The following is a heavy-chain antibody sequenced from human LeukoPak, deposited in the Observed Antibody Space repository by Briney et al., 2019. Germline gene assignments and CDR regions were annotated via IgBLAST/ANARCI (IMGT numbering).Heavy chain of an antibody. CDR1: GFTLSDYY. CDR3: ARDSPTSPYSSSCHAFDY. D-gene: IGHD6-13*01. J-gene: IGHJ4*02. V-gene: IGHV3-11*01. Sequence: PGGSLRLSCAASGFTLSDYYMSWIRQAPGKGLEWLSYISTSGSNIYHADSVTGRFTISRDNAKNSLYLQMNSLRAEDTAVYYCARDSPTSPYSSSCHAFDYWGQGTLVTVSS. CDR2: ISTSGSNI.